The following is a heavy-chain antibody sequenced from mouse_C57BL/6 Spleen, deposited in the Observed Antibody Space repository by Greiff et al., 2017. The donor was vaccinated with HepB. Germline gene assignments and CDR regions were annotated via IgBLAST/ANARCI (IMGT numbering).Heavy chain of an antibody. D-gene: IGHD1-1*01. CDR3: ARDYGSSYGRYVDY. J-gene: IGHJ2*01. CDR1: GYTFTSYW. V-gene: IGHV1-55*01. Sequence: VQLQQSGAELVKPGASVKMSCKASGYTFTSYWITWVKQRPGQGLEWIGDIYPGSGSTNYNEKFKSKATLTVDTSSSTAYMQLSSLTSEDSAVYYCARDYGSSYGRYVDYWGQGTTLTVSS. CDR2: IYPGSGST.